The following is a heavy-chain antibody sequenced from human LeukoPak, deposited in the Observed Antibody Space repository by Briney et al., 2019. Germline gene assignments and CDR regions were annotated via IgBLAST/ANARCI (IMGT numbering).Heavy chain of an antibody. CDR3: TRTIPWPNDAFDI. CDR1: GFTFSGSA. D-gene: IGHD2-21*01. CDR2: IRSKANSYAT. V-gene: IGHV3-73*01. J-gene: IGHJ3*02. Sequence: GGSLRLSCAASGFTFSGSAMHRVRQASGKGLEWVGRIRSKANSYATAYAASVKGRFTISRDDSKNTAYLQMNSLKTEDTAVYYCTRTIPWPNDAFDIWGQGTMVTVSS.